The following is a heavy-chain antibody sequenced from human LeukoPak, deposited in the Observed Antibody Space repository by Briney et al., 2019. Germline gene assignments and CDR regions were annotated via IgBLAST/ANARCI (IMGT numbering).Heavy chain of an antibody. J-gene: IGHJ6*03. V-gene: IGHV4-59*01. CDR3: ARGGYYYMDV. Sequence: PSETLSLTCTVSGGSISPYYWSWIRQPPGKGLEWIAYIFCNGNTNYNPSLKSRVTISLDTSKKQFSLKVSSVTAADTAVYYCARGGYYYMDVWGKGTTVTVSS. CDR2: IFCNGNT. CDR1: GGSISPYY.